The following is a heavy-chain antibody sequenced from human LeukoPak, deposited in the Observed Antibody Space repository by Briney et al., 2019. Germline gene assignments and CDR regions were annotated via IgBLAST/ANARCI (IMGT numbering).Heavy chain of an antibody. Sequence: SVKVSCKASGYTFTSYGISWVRQAPGQGLEWMGGIIPIFGTANYAQKFQGRVTITTDESTSTAYMELSSLRSEDTAVYYCARVRYDYVWGSYDYWGQGTLVTVSS. V-gene: IGHV1-69*05. CDR1: GYTFTSYG. D-gene: IGHD3-16*01. CDR3: ARVRYDYVWGSYDY. CDR2: IIPIFGTA. J-gene: IGHJ4*02.